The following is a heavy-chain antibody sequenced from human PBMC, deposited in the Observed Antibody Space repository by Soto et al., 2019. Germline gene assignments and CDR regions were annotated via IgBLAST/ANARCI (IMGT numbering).Heavy chain of an antibody. V-gene: IGHV3-23*01. CDR2: ICDNGDNT. D-gene: IGHD1-26*01. Sequence: GSLRLSCAASGFTFNNYAMSWVRQAPGKGLEWVSSICDNGDNTHYADFVKGRFTISRDNSKNTEYLQINSVRAEDTAVYYCAKDIYRGLIYAMDFWGQRNTVTVYS. J-gene: IGHJ6*02. CDR1: GFTFNNYA. CDR3: AKDIYRGLIYAMDF.